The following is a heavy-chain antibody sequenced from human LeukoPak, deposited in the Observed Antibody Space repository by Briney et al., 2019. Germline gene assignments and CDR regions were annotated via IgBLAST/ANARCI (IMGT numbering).Heavy chain of an antibody. J-gene: IGHJ4*02. V-gene: IGHV1-24*01. CDR2: FDPEDGET. CDR3: ARGYCGGDCPYYFDY. CDR1: GYTFTELS. D-gene: IGHD2-21*02. Sequence: VASVKVSCKVSGYTFTELSMHWVRQAPGKGLEWMGGFDPEDGETIYAQKFQGRVTMTEDTSTDTAYMELSSLRSEDTAVYYCARGYCGGDCPYYFDYWGQGTLVTVSS.